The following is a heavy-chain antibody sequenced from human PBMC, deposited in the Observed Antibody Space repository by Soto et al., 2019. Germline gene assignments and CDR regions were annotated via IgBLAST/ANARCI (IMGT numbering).Heavy chain of an antibody. V-gene: IGHV3-11*06. J-gene: IGHJ3*02. Sequence: GGSLRLSCAASGFTFSNYDMSWIRQAPGKGLEWVSYISSSSSYTNYADSVKGRFTISRDNAKNSLYLQMNSLRAEDTAVYYCARGRFPWFSPSIDDAFDIWGQGTMVTVSS. D-gene: IGHD2-15*01. CDR2: ISSSSSYT. CDR3: ARGRFPWFSPSIDDAFDI. CDR1: GFTFSNYD.